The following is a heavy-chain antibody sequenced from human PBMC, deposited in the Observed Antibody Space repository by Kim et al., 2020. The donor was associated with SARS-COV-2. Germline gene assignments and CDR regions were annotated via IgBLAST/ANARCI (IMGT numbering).Heavy chain of an antibody. CDR2: IYIGDSVT. D-gene: IGHD1-7*01. V-gene: IGHV5-51*01. J-gene: IGHJ4*02. Sequence: GESLKISCKGFGYTFSSYWIGWVRQMPGQGLEWIGIIYIGDSVTRYNPSFQGQVTISAVKSTSTAYLQWSSLKASDTAMYYCARLTGSTAGEYDYWGQGTLVTVSS. CDR1: GYTFSSYW. CDR3: ARLTGSTAGEYDY.